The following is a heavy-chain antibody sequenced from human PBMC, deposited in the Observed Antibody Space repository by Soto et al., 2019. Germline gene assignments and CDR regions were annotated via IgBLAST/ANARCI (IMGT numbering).Heavy chain of an antibody. CDR1: GGSISSGGYY. CDR3: ARGESRYYYYGMDV. Sequence: SETLSLTCTVSGGSISSGGYYWSWIRQHPGKGLEWIGYIYYSGSTYYNPSLKSRVTISVDTSKNQFSLKLSSVTAADTAVYYCARGESRYYYYGMDVWGQGTTVTVSS. J-gene: IGHJ6*02. CDR2: IYYSGST. V-gene: IGHV4-31*03.